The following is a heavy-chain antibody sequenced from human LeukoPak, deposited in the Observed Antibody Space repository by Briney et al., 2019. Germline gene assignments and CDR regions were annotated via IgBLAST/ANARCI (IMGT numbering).Heavy chain of an antibody. D-gene: IGHD3-10*01. Sequence: SETLSLTCTVSGYSISSGYYWGWIRQPPGKGLEWIGSIYHSGSTYYNPSLKSRATISVDTSKNQFSLKLSSVTAADTAVYYCARDRDRIFYGSGSFYYYGMDVWGQGTTVTVSS. CDR1: GYSISSGYY. V-gene: IGHV4-38-2*02. CDR3: ARDRDRIFYGSGSFYYYGMDV. J-gene: IGHJ6*02. CDR2: IYHSGST.